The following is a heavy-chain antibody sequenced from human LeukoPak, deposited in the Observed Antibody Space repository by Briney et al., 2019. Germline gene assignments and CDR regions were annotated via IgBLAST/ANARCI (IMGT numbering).Heavy chain of an antibody. CDR3: AKAGVAARQRAFYFDY. CDR2: ISGSGGST. V-gene: IGHV3-23*01. Sequence: GXLXLXXAXSGXTFXSYAMSWVRQAPGKGLEWVSAISGSGGSTYYPASVKGRFTISRDNSKNTLYLQMNSLRAEDTAVYYCAKAGVAARQRAFYFDYWGQGTLVTVSS. J-gene: IGHJ4*02. D-gene: IGHD6-6*01. CDR1: GXTFXSYA.